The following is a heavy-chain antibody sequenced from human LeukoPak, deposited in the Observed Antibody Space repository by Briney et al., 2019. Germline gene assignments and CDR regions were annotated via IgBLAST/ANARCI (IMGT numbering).Heavy chain of an antibody. Sequence: PGESLKIYCKGSGYSFTSYWIGWVRQMPGKGLEWMGIIYPGDSDTRYSPSFQGQVTISADKSISTAYLQWSSLKASDTAMYYCARLRTYYDSSPYGMDVWGQGTTVTVSS. CDR1: GYSFTSYW. D-gene: IGHD3-22*01. CDR3: ARLRTYYDSSPYGMDV. V-gene: IGHV5-51*01. J-gene: IGHJ6*02. CDR2: IYPGDSDT.